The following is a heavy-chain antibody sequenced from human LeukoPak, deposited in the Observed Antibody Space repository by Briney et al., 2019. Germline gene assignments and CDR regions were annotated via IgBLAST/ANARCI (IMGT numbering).Heavy chain of an antibody. J-gene: IGHJ5*02. V-gene: IGHV4-59*01. CDR2: IYYGGST. CDR3: ARAGSTSRLDP. Sequence: SETLSLTCTVSGDSINSYSWSWIRQPPGKGLEWVGYIYYGGSTNYNPSLKSRVTISVDTSKNQFSLKLSSVTAADTAVYYCARAGSTSRLDPWGQGTLVTVSS. D-gene: IGHD2-2*01. CDR1: GDSINSYS.